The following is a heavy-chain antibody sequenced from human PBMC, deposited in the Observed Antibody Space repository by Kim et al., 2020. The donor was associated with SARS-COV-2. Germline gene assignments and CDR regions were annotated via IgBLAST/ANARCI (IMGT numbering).Heavy chain of an antibody. J-gene: IGHJ5*02. CDR1: GFTFSDYY. D-gene: IGHD6-13*01. CDR3: ARVGYSSSWRYNWFDP. V-gene: IGHV3-11*06. Sequence: GGSLRLSCAASGFTFSDYYMSWIRQAPGKGLEWVSYISSSSSYTNYADSVKGRFTISRDNAKNSLYLQMNSLRAEDTAVYYCARVGYSSSWRYNWFDPWGQGTLVTVSS. CDR2: ISSSSSYT.